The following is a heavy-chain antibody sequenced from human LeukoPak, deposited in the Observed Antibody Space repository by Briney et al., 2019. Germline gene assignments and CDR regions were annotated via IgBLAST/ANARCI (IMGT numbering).Heavy chain of an antibody. CDR3: ARVGALSSSWLLY. CDR1: GFTFSSYE. CDR2: ISSRAGTI. V-gene: IGHV3-48*03. D-gene: IGHD6-13*01. Sequence: RGSLRLSCSASGFTFSSYEMNWVRQAPGKGLEWVSSISSRAGTIYYADSVKGRFTISRDNAKNSLYLQMNSLRAEDTAVYYCARVGALSSSWLLYWGQGALVTVSS. J-gene: IGHJ4*02.